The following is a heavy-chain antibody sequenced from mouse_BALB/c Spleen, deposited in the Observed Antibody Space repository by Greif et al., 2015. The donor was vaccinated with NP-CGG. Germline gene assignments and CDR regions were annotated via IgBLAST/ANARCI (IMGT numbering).Heavy chain of an antibody. V-gene: IGHV14-1*02. CDR3: AGYYGYDEAH. Sequence: VQLQQSGAELVRPGALVKLSCKASGFNIKDYYMHWVKQRPEQGLEWIGWIDPENGNTIYDPKFQGKASITADTSSNTAYLQLSSLTSEDTAVYYCAGYYGYDEAHWGQGTRVTVSA. D-gene: IGHD2-2*01. CDR1: GFNIKDYY. J-gene: IGHJ3*01. CDR2: IDPENGNT.